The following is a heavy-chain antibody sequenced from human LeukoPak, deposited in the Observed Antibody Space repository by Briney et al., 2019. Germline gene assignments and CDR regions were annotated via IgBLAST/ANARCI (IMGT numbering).Heavy chain of an antibody. CDR2: IIPIFGTA. CDR3: AREAITGTWESLWFDP. V-gene: IGHV1-69*05. Sequence: SVKVSCKASGGTFSSYAISWVRQAPGQGLEWMGGIIPIFGTANYAQRFQSRVTITTDESTSTAYMELSSLRSEDTAVYYCAREAITGTWESLWFDPWGQGTLVTVSS. D-gene: IGHD1-20*01. J-gene: IGHJ5*02. CDR1: GGTFSSYA.